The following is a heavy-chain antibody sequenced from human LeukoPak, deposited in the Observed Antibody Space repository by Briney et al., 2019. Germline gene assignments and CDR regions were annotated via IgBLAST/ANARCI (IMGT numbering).Heavy chain of an antibody. D-gene: IGHD3-10*01. Sequence: SVKVSCKASGGTFSSYTISWVPQAPGQGLEWMGRIIPILGIANYAQKFQGRVTITADKSTSTAYMELSSLRSEDTAVYYCSFGAPIYYYGMDVWGQGTTVTVSS. CDR1: GGTFSSYT. V-gene: IGHV1-69*02. CDR2: IIPILGIA. J-gene: IGHJ6*02. CDR3: SFGAPIYYYGMDV.